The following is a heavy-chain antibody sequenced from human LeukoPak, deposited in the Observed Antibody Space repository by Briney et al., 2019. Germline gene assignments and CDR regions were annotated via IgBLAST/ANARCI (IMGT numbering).Heavy chain of an antibody. CDR3: ARDMVRGVTSHAFDI. Sequence: GGSLRLPCAASGFTFDDYGMSWVRQAPGKGLEWVSGINWNGGSTGYADSVKGRFTISRDNAKNSLYLQMNSLRAEDTAVYYCARDMVRGVTSHAFDIWGQGTMVTVSS. V-gene: IGHV3-20*04. D-gene: IGHD3-10*01. CDR2: INWNGGST. J-gene: IGHJ3*02. CDR1: GFTFDDYG.